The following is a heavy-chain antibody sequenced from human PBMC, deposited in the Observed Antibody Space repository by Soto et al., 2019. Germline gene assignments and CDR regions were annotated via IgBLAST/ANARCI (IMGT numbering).Heavy chain of an antibody. V-gene: IGHV1-69*13. CDR3: ASTTYYYGSGRYLGYYYGMDV. D-gene: IGHD3-10*01. CDR1: GGTFSSYA. J-gene: IGHJ6*02. CDR2: IIPIFGTA. Sequence: SVKVSCKASGGTFSSYAISWVRQAPGQGLEWMGGIIPIFGTANYAQKFQGRVTITADESTSTAYMELSSLRSEDTAVYYCASTTYYYGSGRYLGYYYGMDVWGQGTTVTVSS.